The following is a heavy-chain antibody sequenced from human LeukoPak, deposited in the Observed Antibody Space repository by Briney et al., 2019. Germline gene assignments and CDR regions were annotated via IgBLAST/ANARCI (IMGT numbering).Heavy chain of an antibody. V-gene: IGHV1-46*01. D-gene: IGHD5-18*01. CDR2: INPRGGST. Sequence: ASVTVSFKASGYTFTSYYMHWVRQAPGQGLEWMGIINPRGGSTSYAQKFQGRVTMTRDTSTSTVYMELSSLRSEDTAVYYCARSVTAYDNWFDPWGQGTLVTVSS. CDR3: ARSVTAYDNWFDP. J-gene: IGHJ5*02. CDR1: GYTFTSYY.